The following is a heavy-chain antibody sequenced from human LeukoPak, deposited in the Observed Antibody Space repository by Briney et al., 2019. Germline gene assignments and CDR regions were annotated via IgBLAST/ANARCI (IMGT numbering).Heavy chain of an antibody. CDR3: ASDDYLDY. V-gene: IGHV3-30-3*01. Sequence: GGSLRLSCAAPGFTFSSYAMHWVRQAPGKGLEWVAVISYDGSNKYYADSVKGRFTISRDNSKNTLYLQMNSLRAEDTAVYYCASDDYLDYWGQGTLVTVSS. CDR1: GFTFSSYA. J-gene: IGHJ4*02. CDR2: ISYDGSNK.